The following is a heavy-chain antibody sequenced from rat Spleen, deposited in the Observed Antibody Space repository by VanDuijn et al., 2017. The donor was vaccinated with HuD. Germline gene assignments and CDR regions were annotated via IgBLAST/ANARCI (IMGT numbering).Heavy chain of an antibody. J-gene: IGHJ1*01. CDR3: ARHQWPHWYFDF. V-gene: IGHV5-25*01. CDR2: ISPSGGST. CDR1: GFTFSNYD. Sequence: EVQLVESGGGLVQPGRSLKLSCAASGFTFSNYDMAWVRQAPTKGLEWVASISPSGGSTYYRDSVKGRFTVSRDNAKSTLYLQMDSLRSEDTATYYCARHQWPHWYFDFWGPGTMVTVSS. D-gene: IGHD3-3*01.